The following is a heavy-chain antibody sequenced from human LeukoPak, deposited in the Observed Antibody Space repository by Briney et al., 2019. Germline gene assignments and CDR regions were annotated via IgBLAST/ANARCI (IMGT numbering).Heavy chain of an antibody. D-gene: IGHD3-22*01. CDR1: GGSISSRSYY. J-gene: IGHJ4*02. CDR2: IYYSGST. V-gene: IGHV4-39*01. Sequence: PSETLFLTCTVSGGSISSRSYYWGWIRQPPGKGLEWIWNIYYSGSTYYNPSLKSRVTISVDTSKNQFSLKLNSMTAADTAVYFCARGSGYSYYFDYWGQGTLVTVSS. CDR3: ARGSGYSYYFDY.